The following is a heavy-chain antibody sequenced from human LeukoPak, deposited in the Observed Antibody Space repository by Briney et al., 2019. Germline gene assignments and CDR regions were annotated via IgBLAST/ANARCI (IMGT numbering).Heavy chain of an antibody. CDR1: GGSISSYY. CDR2: IYYSGST. D-gene: IGHD3-22*01. Sequence: SETLSLTCTVSGGSISSYYWSWIRQPPGKGLEWIGYIYYSGSTNYNPSLKSRVTISVDTSKNQFSLKLSSVTAADTAVYFCVRVIGAPNYYYYMDVWGKGTTVTVSS. V-gene: IGHV4-59*12. J-gene: IGHJ6*03. CDR3: VRVIGAPNYYYYMDV.